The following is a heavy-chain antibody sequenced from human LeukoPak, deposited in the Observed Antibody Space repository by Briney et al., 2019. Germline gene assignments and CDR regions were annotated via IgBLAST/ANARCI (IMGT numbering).Heavy chain of an antibody. V-gene: IGHV3-21*01. Sequence: GGALLLSCAASRFTFSRYNMNSVRQAPGNVLEWVSSIGSSTSYIYYADSVKGRFTISRDNAKNSLFLQMNSLRAEDTAVYYCAKDMRTGDFWSGYSDYWGQGTLVTVSS. CDR2: IGSSTSYI. CDR3: AKDMRTGDFWSGYSDY. CDR1: RFTFSRYN. J-gene: IGHJ4*02. D-gene: IGHD3-3*01.